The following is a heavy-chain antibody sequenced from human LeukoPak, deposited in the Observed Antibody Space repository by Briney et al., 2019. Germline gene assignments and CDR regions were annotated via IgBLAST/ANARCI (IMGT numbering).Heavy chain of an antibody. J-gene: IGHJ4*02. CDR2: IYYSGST. CDR1: GGSISSSSYY. V-gene: IGHV4-39*07. Sequence: PSETLSLTCTVSGGSISSSSYYWGWIRQPPGKGLEWIGSIYYSGSTYYNPSLKSRVTISVDTSKNQFSLKLSSVTAADTAVYYCARDCGSTSCYPDYWGQGTLVTVSS. CDR3: ARDCGSTSCYPDY. D-gene: IGHD2-2*01.